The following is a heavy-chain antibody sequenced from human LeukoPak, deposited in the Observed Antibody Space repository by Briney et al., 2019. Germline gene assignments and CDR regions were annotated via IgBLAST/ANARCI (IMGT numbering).Heavy chain of an antibody. V-gene: IGHV4-39*07. CDR3: ARLTYSTNRYFRRGLANWFDG. CDR2: INHSGSA. D-gene: IGHD2/OR15-2a*01. Sequence: SETLSLTCTVSGASISSSSYYWAWIRQPPGKGPEWIGEINHSGSANYHPSLKSPFTISVDASNSQFSLRLSSVTAAALAVYYCARLTYSTNRYFRRGLANWFDGWGQGTLVTASS. CDR1: GASISSSSYY. J-gene: IGHJ5*02.